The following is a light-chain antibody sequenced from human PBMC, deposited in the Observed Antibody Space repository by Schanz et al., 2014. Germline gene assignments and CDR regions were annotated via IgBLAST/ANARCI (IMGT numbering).Light chain of an antibody. V-gene: IGKV3-20*01. CDR3: QQYGRSPWT. J-gene: IGKJ1*01. CDR2: GAS. Sequence: EIVLTQSPGTLSLSPGERAPLSCRASQSVSSSFLAWYQQKPGQAPRLLIYGASSRATGIPDRFSGSGSGTEFTLSISRLEPEDFAAYYCQQYGRSPWTFGQGTKVDIK. CDR1: QSVSSSF.